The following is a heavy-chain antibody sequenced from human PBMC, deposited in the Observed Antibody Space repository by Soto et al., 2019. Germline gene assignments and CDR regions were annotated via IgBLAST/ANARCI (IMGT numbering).Heavy chain of an antibody. D-gene: IGHD5-18*01. V-gene: IGHV3-23*01. J-gene: IGHJ6*02. Sequence: EVQLLESGGGLVQPGGSLSLSCAASGFTFSSYAMSWVRQAPGKGLEWVSGISGSGGSTYYADSVKGRFTISRDNSKNALYLQTNSLRAEDTAVYYCAKERGYNYGYDAMDVWGQGTTVIVSS. CDR1: GFTFSSYA. CDR2: ISGSGGST. CDR3: AKERGYNYGYDAMDV.